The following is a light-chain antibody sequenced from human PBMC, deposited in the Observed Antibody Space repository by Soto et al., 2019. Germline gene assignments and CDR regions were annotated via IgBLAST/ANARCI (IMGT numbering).Light chain of an antibody. CDR2: GAS. J-gene: IGKJ1*01. V-gene: IGKV1-17*01. CDR3: QQYNTSAWT. CDR1: KGSGNA. Sequence: DIGRSQSPASASASVGERISVVGGAFKGSGNALGWYQQNPGKPPKVLIYGASNLQSGVPPKVSRSGWAAVFTLPLNRLPAHNCAIYYCQQYNTSAWTVAQGTKVDIK.